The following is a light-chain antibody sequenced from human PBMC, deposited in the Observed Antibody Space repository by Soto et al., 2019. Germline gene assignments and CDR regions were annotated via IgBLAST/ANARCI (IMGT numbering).Light chain of an antibody. J-gene: IGLJ1*01. CDR2: EVS. V-gene: IGLV2-8*01. Sequence: QSALTQPPSASGSPGQSVTISCTGTSSDVGGYNYVSWYQQHPGKAPKLMIYEVSKRPSGVPDRFSGSKSGNTASLTVSGLQAEDEADYCCSSYAGSIYVFGTGTKLTVL. CDR3: SSYAGSIYV. CDR1: SSDVGGYNY.